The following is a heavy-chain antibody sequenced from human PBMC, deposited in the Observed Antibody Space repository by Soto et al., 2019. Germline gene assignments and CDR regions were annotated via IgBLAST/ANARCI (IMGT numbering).Heavy chain of an antibody. D-gene: IGHD2-2*02. CDR2: IWYDGSNK. J-gene: IGHJ6*02. CDR3: ARDLHCSSTSCYTNYYYYYYGMDV. CDR1: GFTFSSYG. Sequence: GGSLRLSCAASGFTFSSYGMHWVRQAPGKGLEWVAVIWYDGSNKYYADSVKGRFTISRDNSKNTLYLQMNSLRAEDTAVYYCARDLHCSSTSCYTNYYYYYYGMDVWGQGTTVTVSS. V-gene: IGHV3-33*01.